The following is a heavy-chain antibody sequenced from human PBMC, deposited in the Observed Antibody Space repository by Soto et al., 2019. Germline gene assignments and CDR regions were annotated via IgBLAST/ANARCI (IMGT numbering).Heavy chain of an antibody. Sequence: PGGSLRLSCAASGFTFSSYAMGWVRQAPGKGLEWVSAISGSGGSTYYADSVKGRFTISRDNSKNTLYLQMNSLRAEDTAVYYCAKDSYGNWNLNWFDPWGQGTLVTVSS. J-gene: IGHJ5*02. D-gene: IGHD1-1*01. CDR3: AKDSYGNWNLNWFDP. CDR1: GFTFSSYA. V-gene: IGHV3-23*01. CDR2: ISGSGGST.